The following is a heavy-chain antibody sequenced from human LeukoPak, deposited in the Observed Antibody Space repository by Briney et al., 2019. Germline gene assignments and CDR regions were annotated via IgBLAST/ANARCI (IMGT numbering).Heavy chain of an antibody. Sequence: SVTLSLTCSVSGDSINTSSYYWGWIRQPPGKGLEWIGTIYYSGSTYYNPSLTSRVTISVDTSKNQFSLKLSSVTAADTAVYYCARHKDYYYSYMDVWGKGTTVTISS. CDR1: GDSINTSSYY. CDR3: ARHKDYYYSYMDV. V-gene: IGHV4-39*01. J-gene: IGHJ6*03. CDR2: IYYSGST.